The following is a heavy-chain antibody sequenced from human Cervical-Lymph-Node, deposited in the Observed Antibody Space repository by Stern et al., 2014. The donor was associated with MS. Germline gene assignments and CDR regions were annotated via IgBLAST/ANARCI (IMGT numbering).Heavy chain of an antibody. V-gene: IGHV3-30*18. D-gene: IGHD1-26*01. J-gene: IGHJ4*02. CDR2: VSVDGRDK. CDR3: AKGGSGSYLD. CDR1: GFIFRNYA. Sequence: QVQLVESGGGVVQPGRSLRLSCVASGFIFRNYAAHWVRQPPGKGLELFAVVSVDGRDKYYTDSVKGRFTVSRDNSKNTLYLEMNSLRLEDTAVYYCAKGGSGSYLDWGQGSLVTVSS.